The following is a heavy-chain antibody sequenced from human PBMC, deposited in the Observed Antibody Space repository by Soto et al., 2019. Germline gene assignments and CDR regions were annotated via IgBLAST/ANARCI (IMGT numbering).Heavy chain of an antibody. V-gene: IGHV4-34*01. Sequence: PSETLSLTCAVYGGSFSGYYWSWIRQPPGKGLEWIGEINHSGSTNYNPSLKSRVTISVDTSKNQFSLKLSSVTAADTAVYYCARGRRTEFSLLQLWHPSFDYWGQGNLFTASS. D-gene: IGHD5-18*01. CDR1: GGSFSGYY. CDR2: INHSGST. CDR3: ARGRRTEFSLLQLWHPSFDY. J-gene: IGHJ4*02.